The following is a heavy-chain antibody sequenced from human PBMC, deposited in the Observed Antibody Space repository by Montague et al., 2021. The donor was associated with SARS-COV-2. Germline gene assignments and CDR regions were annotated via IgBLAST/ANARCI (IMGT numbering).Heavy chain of an antibody. D-gene: IGHD3-22*01. CDR2: IYTSGST. V-gene: IGHV4-61*02. CDR3: ARAKGSRYYYDSSGYYRDRGYYYYYGGMDV. Sequence: TLSLTCTVSGGSISSGSYYWSWIRQPAGKGLEWIGRIYTSGSTNYNPSLKSRVTISVDTSNNQFSLRLSTVTAAGTAVYYCARAKGSRYYYDSSGYYRDRGYYYYYGGMDVWGQGTTVTVSS. J-gene: IGHJ6*02. CDR1: GGSISSGSYY.